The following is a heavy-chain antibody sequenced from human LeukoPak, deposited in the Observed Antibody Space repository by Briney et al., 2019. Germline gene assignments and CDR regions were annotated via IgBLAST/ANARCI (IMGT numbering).Heavy chain of an antibody. CDR2: INPNIGGT. CDR3: ARAENVVLRFLEWLPGNWFDP. CDR1: GYTLTGYY. J-gene: IGHJ5*02. D-gene: IGHD3-3*01. Sequence: ASGKASSKASGYTLTGYYMHWVRQAPGQGLEWMGWINPNIGGTNYAQKFQGRVTMTRDTSISTAHMELSRLRSDDTAVYYCARAENVVLRFLEWLPGNWFDPWGQGTLVTVSS. V-gene: IGHV1-2*02.